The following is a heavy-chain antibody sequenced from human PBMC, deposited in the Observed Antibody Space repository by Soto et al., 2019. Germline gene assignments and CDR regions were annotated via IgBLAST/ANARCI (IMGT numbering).Heavy chain of an antibody. CDR1: GLTFSNYA. Sequence: GGSLRLSCATSGLTFSNYAMSWVRQAPGKGLEWVAAISASGGSRYYGDSVRGRFTISRDNSRNTLELQMDSLRAEDTALYYCAKYESQVAFDIWGQGTMVTVSS. D-gene: IGHD3-16*01. V-gene: IGHV3-23*01. J-gene: IGHJ3*02. CDR2: ISASGGSR. CDR3: AKYESQVAFDI.